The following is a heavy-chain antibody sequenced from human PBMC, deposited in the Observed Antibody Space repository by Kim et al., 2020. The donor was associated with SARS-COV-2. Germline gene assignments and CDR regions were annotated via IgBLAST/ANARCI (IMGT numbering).Heavy chain of an antibody. CDR3: ARRYCSSLSCSFDY. J-gene: IGHJ5*01. CDR1: GFTIGGSA. CDR2: IRTKAENYAT. Sequence: GGSLRLSCVASGFTIGGSAMHWVRQAPGKGLEWISRIRTKAENYATAYAASVKGRFTVSRDDSENRAYLEMNSLKTEDTGVYFCARRYCSSLSCSFDYWG. V-gene: IGHV3-73*01. D-gene: IGHD2-2*01.